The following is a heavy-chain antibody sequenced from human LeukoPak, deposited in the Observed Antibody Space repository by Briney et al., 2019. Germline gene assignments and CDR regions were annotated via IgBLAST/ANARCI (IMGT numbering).Heavy chain of an antibody. CDR1: GFTFSRYW. D-gene: IGHD3-22*01. V-gene: IGHV3-74*01. J-gene: IGHJ1*01. CDR2: IKSDGKT. Sequence: GGSLRLSCEASGFTFSRYWMHWVRQAPGKGLVWVSRIKSDGKTNYADSVKGRFTISRDNAKNTVSLQMDSPRAEDTGVYYCARAPSEVGGYYPEYFRHWGQGTLVTVSS. CDR3: ARAPSEVGGYYPEYFRH.